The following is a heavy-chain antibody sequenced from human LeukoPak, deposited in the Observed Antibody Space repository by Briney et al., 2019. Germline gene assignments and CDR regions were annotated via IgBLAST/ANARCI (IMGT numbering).Heavy chain of an antibody. Sequence: GGSLRLSCAASGFTFSTYWMSWVRQAPGKGLEWVANIRQDGSKIYYVDSVKGRFTISRDNAKNSLYLQMNNLRAEDTAVYYCAKDKSGYSSSPDAFDIWGQGTMVTVSS. CDR3: AKDKSGYSSSPDAFDI. V-gene: IGHV3-7*01. J-gene: IGHJ3*02. CDR2: IRQDGSKI. CDR1: GFTFSTYW. D-gene: IGHD6-13*01.